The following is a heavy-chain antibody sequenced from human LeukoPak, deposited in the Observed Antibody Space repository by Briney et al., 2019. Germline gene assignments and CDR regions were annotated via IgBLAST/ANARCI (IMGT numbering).Heavy chain of an antibody. CDR3: AKARNKYSYGSGGGY. CDR1: GFTFSSYA. Sequence: GGSLRLSCAASGFTFSSYAMSWVRQAPGKGLEWVSAISGSGGSTYYADSVKGRFTISRDNSKNTLYLQMNSLRAEDTAVYYCAKARNKYSYGSGGGYWGQGTLVTVSS. V-gene: IGHV3-23*01. J-gene: IGHJ4*02. CDR2: ISGSGGST. D-gene: IGHD5-18*01.